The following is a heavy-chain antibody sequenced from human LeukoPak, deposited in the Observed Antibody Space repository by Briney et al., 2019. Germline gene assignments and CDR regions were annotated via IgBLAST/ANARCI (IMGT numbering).Heavy chain of an antibody. V-gene: IGHV1-24*01. CDR3: ATDRSGYDLGYYGLDV. Sequence: ASVTVSCKVSGDPLSEVSLHWVRQAPGKGLEWMGGFDPEDEEIIYAPKFQARVTLTADESTNTVFMRLTSLRSDDTAVYYCATDRSGYDLGYYGLDVWGRGTTVTVS. CDR2: FDPEDEEI. J-gene: IGHJ6*02. D-gene: IGHD5-12*01. CDR1: GDPLSEVS.